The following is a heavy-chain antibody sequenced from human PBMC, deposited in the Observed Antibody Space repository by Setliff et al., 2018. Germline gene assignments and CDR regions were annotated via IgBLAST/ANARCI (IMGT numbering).Heavy chain of an antibody. CDR1: GFTLSDHY. CDR3: TRSTSGAFDY. J-gene: IGHJ4*02. Sequence: GSLRLSCAASGFTLSDHYMDWVRQAPGKGLEWVANINHDGSEKYSVDSVKGRFTISRDTAKNSLSLQMNSLRAEDTAVYYCTRSTSGAFDYWGQGALVTVSS. CDR2: INHDGSEK. D-gene: IGHD2-2*01. V-gene: IGHV3-7*01.